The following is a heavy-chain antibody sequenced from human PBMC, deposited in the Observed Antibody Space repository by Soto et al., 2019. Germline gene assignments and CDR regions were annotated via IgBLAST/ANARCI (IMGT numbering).Heavy chain of an antibody. D-gene: IGHD2-15*01. CDR3: ARHTPAISISDH. CDR2: IAYSGSA. V-gene: IGHV4-39*01. Sequence: QLQLQESGPGLLKPSETLSLTCTVSGGSISSSSYYWGWIRQPPGKGLAWIGSIAYSGSAYYNPSLKSRVTISVDTSKNQFPLQLSSVTAADTAVYYCARHTPAISISDHWGQGTLVTVSS. J-gene: IGHJ4*02. CDR1: GGSISSSSYY.